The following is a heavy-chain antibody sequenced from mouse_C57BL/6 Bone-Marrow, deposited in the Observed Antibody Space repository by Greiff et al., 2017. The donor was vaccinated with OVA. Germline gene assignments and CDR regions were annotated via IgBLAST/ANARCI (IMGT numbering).Heavy chain of an antibody. V-gene: IGHV1-81*01. Sequence: QVQLQQSGAELARPGASVKLSCKASGYTFTSYGISWVKQSTGQGLEWIGEIYPRSGNTYYNEKFKGKATLTADKSSSTAYMELRSLTSEDSAVYFCASITTVVATGDYWGQGTTLTVSS. CDR1: GYTFTSYG. CDR2: IYPRSGNT. J-gene: IGHJ2*01. CDR3: ASITTVVATGDY. D-gene: IGHD1-1*01.